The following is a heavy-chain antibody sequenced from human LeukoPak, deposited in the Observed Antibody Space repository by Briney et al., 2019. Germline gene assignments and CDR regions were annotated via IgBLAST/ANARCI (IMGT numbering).Heavy chain of an antibody. D-gene: IGHD3-16*01. V-gene: IGHV3-7*01. CDR3: ARAFRGYTFGFDS. CDR1: GFTFSSYW. CDR2: IKQDGSEK. Sequence: GGSLRLSCPASGFTFSSYWMSWVRQAAGKGLEWVANIKQDGSEKYYVDSVKGRFTISRDNAKNSLYLQMNSLRAEDTAVYCCARAFRGYTFGFDSWGQGTLVTVSS. J-gene: IGHJ4*02.